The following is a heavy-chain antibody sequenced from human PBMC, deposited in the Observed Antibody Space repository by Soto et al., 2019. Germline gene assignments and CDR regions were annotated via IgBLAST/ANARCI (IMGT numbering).Heavy chain of an antibody. CDR2: VKTKTDGGTT. CDR3: TTNRYRTSSRFDC. Sequence: GGSLRLSCAASGFTFTDAWMSWVRQAPGKGLEWVGRVKTKTDGGTTNYAAPVKGRFTISRDDSKNTLYLQMNSLKTEDTAVYFCTTNRYRTSSRFDCWGQGTLVSVSS. J-gene: IGHJ4*02. CDR1: GFTFTDAW. D-gene: IGHD6-6*01. V-gene: IGHV3-15*01.